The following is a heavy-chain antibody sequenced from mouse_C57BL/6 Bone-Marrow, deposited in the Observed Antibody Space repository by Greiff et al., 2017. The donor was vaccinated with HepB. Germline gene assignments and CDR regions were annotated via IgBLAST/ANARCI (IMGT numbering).Heavy chain of an antibody. J-gene: IGHJ2*01. V-gene: IGHV14-4*01. CDR3: TTKGGVITTVVADYFDY. CDR1: GFNIKDDY. Sequence: EVQLQQSGAELVRPGASVKLSCTASGFNIKDDYMHWVKQRPEQGLEWIGWIDPENGDTEYASKFQGKATITADTSSNTAYLQLSSLTSEDTAVYYCTTKGGVITTVVADYFDYWGQGTTLTVSS. D-gene: IGHD1-1*01. CDR2: IDPENGDT.